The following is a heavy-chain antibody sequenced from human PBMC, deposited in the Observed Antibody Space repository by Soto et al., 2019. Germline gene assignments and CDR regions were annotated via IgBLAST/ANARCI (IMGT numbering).Heavy chain of an antibody. J-gene: IGHJ4*02. CDR3: ARGQKGYSSSWYVD. CDR2: INHVGGT. CDR1: GGSFSGYY. D-gene: IGHD6-13*01. Sequence: QVQLQQWGAGLLKPSETLSLTCAVYGGSFSGYYWSWIRQPPGKGLEWIGEINHVGGTNYKPSLKSRLTISVDTSKNQFSLKVNSVTAADTAVYYCARGQKGYSSSWYVDWGQGTPVTVSS. V-gene: IGHV4-34*01.